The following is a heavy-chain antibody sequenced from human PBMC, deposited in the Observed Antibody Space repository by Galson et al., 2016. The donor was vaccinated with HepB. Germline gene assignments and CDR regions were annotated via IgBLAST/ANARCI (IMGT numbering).Heavy chain of an antibody. CDR3: ARDGVYGSSTLDY. V-gene: IGHV3-33*01. CDR1: GFRFSNYG. D-gene: IGHD3-10*01. J-gene: IGHJ4*02. CDR2: IWYGGTDQ. Sequence: SLRLSCAASGFRFSNYGMHWVRQAPGKGLEWLGSIWYGGTDQKYAVSVKGRFSISRDNSKNTLYLQMNSLRVEDTAVYYCARDGVYGSSTLDYWGQGTLVTVSS.